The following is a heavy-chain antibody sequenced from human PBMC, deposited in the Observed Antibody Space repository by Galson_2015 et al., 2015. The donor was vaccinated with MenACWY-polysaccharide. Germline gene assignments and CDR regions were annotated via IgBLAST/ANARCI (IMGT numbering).Heavy chain of an antibody. V-gene: IGHV1-8*01. D-gene: IGHD2-21*02. J-gene: IGHJ4*02. CDR3: ARAVGDLDC. Sequence: SVKVSCKASGYTFTSFDINWVRQAPGQGLEWMGWMNPNSHNTGSAQKFQGRVTMTSDTSINTAYMELTSLRSDDPAVYYCARAVGDLDCWGQGTLVTVSS. CDR1: GYTFTSFD. CDR2: MNPNSHNT.